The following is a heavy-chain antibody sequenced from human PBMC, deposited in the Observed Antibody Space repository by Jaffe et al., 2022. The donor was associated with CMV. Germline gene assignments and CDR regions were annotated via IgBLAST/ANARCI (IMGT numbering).Heavy chain of an antibody. J-gene: IGHJ5*02. CDR2: IYYSGST. D-gene: IGHD2-2*01. V-gene: IGHV4-59*01. Sequence: QVQLQESGPGLVKPSETLSLTCTVSGGSISSYYWSWIRQPPGKGLEWIGYIYYSGSTNYNPSLKSRVTISVDTSKNQFSLKLSSVTAADTAVYYCARVGGYCSSTSCYQDVIWFDPWGQGTLVTVSS. CDR1: GGSISSYY. CDR3: ARVGGYCSSTSCYQDVIWFDP.